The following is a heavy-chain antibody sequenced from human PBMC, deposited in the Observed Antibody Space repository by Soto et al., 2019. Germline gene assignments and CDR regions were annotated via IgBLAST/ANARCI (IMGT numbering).Heavy chain of an antibody. Sequence: EVQLVESGGGLVQPGGSLRLSCAASGFTFSGYSMHWVRQAPGKGQEYVSAINGNGDSTYYANSVKGRFTISRDNSKNTLYLQMRSLIADDMAVYFCVRVGSGYDFWGLGTLVTVSS. D-gene: IGHD1-26*01. V-gene: IGHV3-64*01. J-gene: IGHJ4*02. CDR2: INGNGDST. CDR1: GFTFSGYS. CDR3: VRVGSGYDF.